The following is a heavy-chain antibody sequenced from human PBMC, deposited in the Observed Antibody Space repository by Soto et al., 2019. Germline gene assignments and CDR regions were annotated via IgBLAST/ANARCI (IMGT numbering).Heavy chain of an antibody. J-gene: IGHJ4*02. D-gene: IGHD3-3*01. CDR2: IFYTGST. V-gene: IGHV4-59*01. CDR3: ARSLHNDFFDY. Sequence: SETLSLTCTVSGGSISRYFWTWIRQPPGKGLECTGYIFYTGSTNYNPSLKSRVSISLDTSKSQFSLKLSSVTAADTAVYYCARSLHNDFFDYWGQGTLVTVSS. CDR1: GGSISRYF.